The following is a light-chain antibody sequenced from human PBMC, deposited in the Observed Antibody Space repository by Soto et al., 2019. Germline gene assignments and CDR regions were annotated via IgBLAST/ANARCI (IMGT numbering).Light chain of an antibody. CDR1: QSVSSY. CDR3: QQYGSSPFFN. J-gene: IGKJ3*01. Sequence: EIVLTQSPATLSLSPGERATLSCRASQSVSSYLAWYQQKPGQAPRLLIYDASNRATGIPARFSGSGSGTDFTLTISRLEPEDFAVYYCQQYGSSPFFNFGTGTKVDI. V-gene: IGKV3-20*01. CDR2: DAS.